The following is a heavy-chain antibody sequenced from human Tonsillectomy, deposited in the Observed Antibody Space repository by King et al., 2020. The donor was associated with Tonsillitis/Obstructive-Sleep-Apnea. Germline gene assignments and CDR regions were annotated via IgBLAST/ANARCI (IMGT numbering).Heavy chain of an antibody. Sequence: VQLVESGGGVVQPGRSLRLSCAASGFTFSSYAMHWVRQAPGKGLEWVAVISYDGSNKYYADSVKGRFTISRDNSKNTLYLQMNSLRAEETAVYYCARESLFSYDFWSGYYQRGCFDYWGQGTLVTVSS. V-gene: IGHV3-30*01. CDR3: ARESLFSYDFWSGYYQRGCFDY. J-gene: IGHJ4*02. D-gene: IGHD3-3*01. CDR2: ISYDGSNK. CDR1: GFTFSSYA.